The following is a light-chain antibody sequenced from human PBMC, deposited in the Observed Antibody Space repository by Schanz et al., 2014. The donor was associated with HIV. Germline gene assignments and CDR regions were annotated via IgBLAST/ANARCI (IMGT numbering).Light chain of an antibody. J-gene: IGLJ2*01. CDR2: DNY. CDR3: GTWDSGLSLVL. V-gene: IGLV1-51*01. Sequence: QSVLTQPPSVSAAPGQKVTISCSGSTSNIGNNYVSWYQQLPGTAPKLLIYDNYKRPSEIPDRFSGSKSGTSATLGITGLQTGDEADFYCGTWDSGLSLVLFGGGTQLTVL. CDR1: TSNIGNNY.